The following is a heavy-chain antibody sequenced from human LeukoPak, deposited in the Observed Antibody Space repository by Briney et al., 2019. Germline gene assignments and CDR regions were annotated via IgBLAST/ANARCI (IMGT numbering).Heavy chain of an antibody. CDR1: GYTFNNYW. Sequence: GESLKISCKGSGYTFNNYWIGWVRQMPGKGLEWMGFLYPDASATTYNPSFQGRVTISVDRSVTSAYLEWSSLTASDTAMYFCARQGIQGGTYPGYWGPGTQVTVSS. CDR2: LYPDASAT. V-gene: IGHV5-51*01. CDR3: ARQGIQGGTYPGY. D-gene: IGHD1-26*01. J-gene: IGHJ4*02.